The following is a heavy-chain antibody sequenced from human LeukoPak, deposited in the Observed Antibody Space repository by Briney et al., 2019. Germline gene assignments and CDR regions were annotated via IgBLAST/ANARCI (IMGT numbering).Heavy chain of an antibody. V-gene: IGHV4-34*01. CDR2: INHSGST. D-gene: IGHD3-10*01. J-gene: IGHJ4*02. CDR3: ARAYMVRGVTDY. CDR1: GGPFRGYY. Sequence: SETLSLICAVYGGPFRGYYWSWIRQPPGKGLEWIGEINHSGSTNYNPSLKSRVTISVDTSKNQFSLKLSSVTAADTAVYYCARAYMVRGVTDYWGQGTLVTVSS.